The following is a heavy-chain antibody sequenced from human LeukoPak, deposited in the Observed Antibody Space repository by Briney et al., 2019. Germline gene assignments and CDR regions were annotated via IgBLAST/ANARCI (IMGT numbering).Heavy chain of an antibody. J-gene: IGHJ3*02. Sequence: GGSLRLSCAASGFTFSSYGMHGVRQAPGKGLEWVAVIWYDGSNKYYADSVKGRFTISRDNSKNTLYLQMNSLRAEDTAVYYCARYAIVRDAFDIWGQGTMVTVSS. V-gene: IGHV3-33*01. CDR1: GFTFSSYG. CDR2: IWYDGSNK. D-gene: IGHD2-2*01. CDR3: ARYAIVRDAFDI.